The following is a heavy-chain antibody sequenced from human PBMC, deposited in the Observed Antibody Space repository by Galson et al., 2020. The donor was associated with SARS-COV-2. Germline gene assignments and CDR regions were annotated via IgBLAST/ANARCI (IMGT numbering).Heavy chain of an antibody. CDR1: GFTFSSYS. V-gene: IGHV3-21*01. D-gene: IGHD2-15*01. Sequence: GESLKISCAASGFTFSSYSMNWVRQAPGKGLEWVSSISSSSSYIFYADSVKGRFTISRDNAKNSLYLQMHSLRAEDTAVYHCARDCSGGSCYRGYYNGMDVWGQGTTVTVSS. CDR2: ISSSSSYI. CDR3: ARDCSGGSCYRGYYNGMDV. J-gene: IGHJ6*02.